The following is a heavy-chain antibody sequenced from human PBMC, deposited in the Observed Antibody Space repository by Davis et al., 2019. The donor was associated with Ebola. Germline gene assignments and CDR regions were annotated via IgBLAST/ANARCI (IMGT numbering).Heavy chain of an antibody. CDR3: ARDVGAAAGGDGDDY. J-gene: IGHJ4*02. V-gene: IGHV3-9*01. Sequence: PGGSLRLSCAASGFTFDDYAMHWVRQAPGKGLEWVSGISWNSGSIGYADSVKGRFTISRDNAKNSLYLQMNSLRAEDTAVYYCARDVGAAAGGDGDDYWGQGTLVTVSS. CDR2: ISWNSGSI. D-gene: IGHD6-13*01. CDR1: GFTFDDYA.